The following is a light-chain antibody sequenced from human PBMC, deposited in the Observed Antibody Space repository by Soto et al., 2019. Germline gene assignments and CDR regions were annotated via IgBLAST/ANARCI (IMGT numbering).Light chain of an antibody. Sequence: DIQVTKSPSPLSGSVAARVTITGRASQTISSWLAWYQQTPGKAPKLLIYKASTLKSGVPSRFSGSGSGTEFTLTISSLQPDDFATYYCQHYNSYSEAFGQGTKVDIK. V-gene: IGKV1-5*03. J-gene: IGKJ1*01. CDR1: QTISSW. CDR2: KAS. CDR3: QHYNSYSEA.